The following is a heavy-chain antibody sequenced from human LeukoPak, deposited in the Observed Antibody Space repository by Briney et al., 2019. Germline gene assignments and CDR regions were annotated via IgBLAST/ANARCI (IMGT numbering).Heavy chain of an antibody. V-gene: IGHV3-69-1*01. D-gene: IGHD3-16*01. J-gene: IGHJ4*02. Sequence: GGSLRLSCVASGFTFTDHPMNWVRQAPGKGLEWVSYIGGDGIAFYADSVKGRFTASKDDARKSMYLQMNSLRVEDTAVYYCAKDRANWAIDDWGQGTQVTVSS. CDR3: AKDRANWAIDD. CDR2: IGGDGIA. CDR1: GFTFTDHP.